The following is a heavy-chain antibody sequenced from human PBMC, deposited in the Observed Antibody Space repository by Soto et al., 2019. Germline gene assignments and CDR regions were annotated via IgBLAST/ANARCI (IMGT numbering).Heavy chain of an antibody. J-gene: IGHJ6*02. CDR1: GGSISVDHYH. CDR3: AREDDGGDRDYYGLDV. CDR2: VHYSGSV. D-gene: IGHD2-21*02. V-gene: IGHV4-30-4*01. Sequence: PSETLSLTCTVSGGSISVDHYHWTWIRQPPGKGLEWIGYVHYSGSVLYNPSLQSRVSISVDTSKNQFSLKLSSVTAADTAVYFCAREDDGGDRDYYGLDVWGQGTTVTVSS.